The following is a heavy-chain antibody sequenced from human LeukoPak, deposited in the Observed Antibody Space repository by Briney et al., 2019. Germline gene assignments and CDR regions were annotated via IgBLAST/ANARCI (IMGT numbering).Heavy chain of an antibody. D-gene: IGHD2-2*01. CDR2: ISSSSSTI. V-gene: IGHV3-48*04. J-gene: IGHJ4*02. CDR1: GFTFSSYS. Sequence: GGSLRLSCAASGFTFSSYSMNWVRQAPGKGLEWVSYISSSSSTIYYADSVKGRFTISRDNAKNSLYLQMNSLRAEDTAVYYCARGLRGVVVPAAKASDYWGQGTLVTVSS. CDR3: ARGLRGVVVPAAKASDY.